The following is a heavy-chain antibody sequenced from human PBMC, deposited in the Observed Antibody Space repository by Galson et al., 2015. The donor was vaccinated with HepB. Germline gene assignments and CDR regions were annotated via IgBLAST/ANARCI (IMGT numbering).Heavy chain of an antibody. V-gene: IGHV3-33*01. CDR1: GFIFNNYG. CDR3: ARDRDYDFLSAFYAMDV. Sequence: SLRLSCAASGFIFNNYGMHWVRQAPGKGLEWVAVIWYDGSNKYYVDPVKGRFTISRDNSKNTLYLQMNSLRDEDTAVYYCARDRDYDFLSAFYAMDVWGQGTTVTVSS. CDR2: IWYDGSNK. D-gene: IGHD3-3*01. J-gene: IGHJ6*02.